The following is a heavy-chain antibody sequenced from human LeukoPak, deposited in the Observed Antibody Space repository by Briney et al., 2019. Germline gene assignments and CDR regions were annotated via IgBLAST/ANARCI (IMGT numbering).Heavy chain of an antibody. CDR3: ARIDYSNAFDI. CDR2: ISTYNGNT. CDR1: GYTFTSYG. D-gene: IGHD4-11*01. V-gene: IGHV1-18*01. Sequence: GASVKVSCKASGYTFTSYGISWVRQAPGQGLEWMGWISTYNGNTNYAQKFQGRVSMTTDTSTSTAYMELRSLRSDDTAVYYCARIDYSNAFDIWGQGTMVTVSS. J-gene: IGHJ3*02.